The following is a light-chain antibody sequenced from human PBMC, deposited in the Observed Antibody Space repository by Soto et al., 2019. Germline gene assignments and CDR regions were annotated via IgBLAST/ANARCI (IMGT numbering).Light chain of an antibody. CDR3: QQYGSSPYT. CDR2: GAS. Sequence: EIVLTQSPGTLSLSPGERATLSCRANQSVSSSYLAWYQQKPGQAPRLLIYGASTRATGIPDRFGGSGSGTDFTLTISRLEPEDLAVYYCQQYGSSPYTFGQGTKLEIK. V-gene: IGKV3-20*01. CDR1: QSVSSSY. J-gene: IGKJ2*01.